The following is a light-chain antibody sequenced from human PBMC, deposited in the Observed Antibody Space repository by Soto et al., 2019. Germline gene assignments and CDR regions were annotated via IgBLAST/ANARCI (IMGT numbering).Light chain of an antibody. CDR2: EVT. J-gene: IGLJ1*01. CDR3: SSYGGSNTFV. CDR1: SSDVGGYDY. V-gene: IGLV2-8*01. Sequence: QSVLTQPPSASGSPGQSVTISCTGTSSDVGGYDYVSWYQQYPGKAPQLMIYEVTKRPSGVPDRFSGSKSGNTASLTVSGLQAEDEADYYCSSYGGSNTFVFGTGTKVTVL.